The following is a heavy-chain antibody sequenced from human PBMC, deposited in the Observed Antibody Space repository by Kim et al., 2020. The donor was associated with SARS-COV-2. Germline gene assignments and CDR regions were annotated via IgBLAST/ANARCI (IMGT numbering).Heavy chain of an antibody. D-gene: IGHD5-12*01. V-gene: IGHV3-74*01. J-gene: IGHJ4*02. CDR1: GFIFSSYW. Sequence: GGSLRLSCAASGFIFSSYWMHWVRQAPGKGLVWVSRIENDGRVTYYADSVKGRFTISRDNAKNMRYLQMNSLRGEDTAVYYCFPSGYDWESLNYWGQGTL. CDR3: FPSGYDWESLNY. CDR2: IENDGRVT.